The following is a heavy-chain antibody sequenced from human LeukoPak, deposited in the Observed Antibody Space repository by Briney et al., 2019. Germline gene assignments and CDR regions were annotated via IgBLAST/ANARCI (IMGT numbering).Heavy chain of an antibody. CDR3: ARGVVVVVAATRDWFDP. V-gene: IGHV1-2*02. CDR1: GYTFTRYY. Sequence: ASVKVSCKASGYTFTRYYMHWVRQAPGQGLEWMGWINPNSGGTNYAQKFQGRVTMTRDTSISTAYMELSRLRSDDTAVYYCARGVVVVVAATRDWFDPWGQGTLVTVSS. J-gene: IGHJ5*02. D-gene: IGHD2-15*01. CDR2: INPNSGGT.